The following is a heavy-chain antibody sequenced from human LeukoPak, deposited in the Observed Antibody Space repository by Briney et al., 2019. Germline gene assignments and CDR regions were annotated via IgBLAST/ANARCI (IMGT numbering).Heavy chain of an antibody. J-gene: IGHJ3*02. CDR1: VYTLTELS. D-gene: IGHD6-13*01. CDR2: FDPEDGET. CDR3: ATSSSWYGSNYDAFDI. Sequence: PKASVNVSCKVSVYTLTELSMHWVRQAPGKGLEWMGGFDPEDGETIYAQKFQGRVTMTEDTSTDTAYMELSSLRSEATAVYYCATSSSWYGSNYDAFDIWGQGTMVTVSS. V-gene: IGHV1-24*01.